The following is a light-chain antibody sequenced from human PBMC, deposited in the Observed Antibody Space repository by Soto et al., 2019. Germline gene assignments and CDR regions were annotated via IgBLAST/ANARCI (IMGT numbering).Light chain of an antibody. CDR3: QQRSNWPRT. CDR1: QSVSSY. CDR2: DAS. V-gene: IGKV3-11*01. Sequence: EIVLTQSPATLSLSPGERATLSCRASQSVSSYLAWYQHKPGQAPRLLIYDASNRATGIPDRFSGSGSGTDFTLTISSLEPEDFAAYYCQQRSNWPRTVGQGTKVDSK. J-gene: IGKJ1*01.